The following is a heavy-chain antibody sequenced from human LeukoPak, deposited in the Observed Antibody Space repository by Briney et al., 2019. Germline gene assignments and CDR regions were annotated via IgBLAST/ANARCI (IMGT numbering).Heavy chain of an antibody. CDR1: GDSISSGSFY. Sequence: SETLSLTCSVSGDSISSGSFYWSWIRQPAGRGLEWIGRIYPSGSTNYNPSLKSRVTISLDTSKNQFSLKLSSVTAADTAVYYCARDVLAAPGTFDYWGQGTLVTVSS. CDR3: ARDVLAAPGTFDY. D-gene: IGHD6-13*01. V-gene: IGHV4-61*02. J-gene: IGHJ4*02. CDR2: IYPSGST.